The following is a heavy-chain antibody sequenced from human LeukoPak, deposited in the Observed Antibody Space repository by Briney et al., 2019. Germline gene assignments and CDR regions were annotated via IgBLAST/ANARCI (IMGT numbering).Heavy chain of an antibody. D-gene: IGHD3-22*01. CDR3: ARDGETYYYDSSGSPI. Sequence: ASVKVSCKASGYTFTGYYMHWVRQAPGQGLEWMGWINPNSGGTNYAQKFQGRVTMTRDTSISTAYMELSSLRSEDTAVYYCARDGETYYYDSSGSPIWGQGTMVTVSS. CDR1: GYTFTGYY. V-gene: IGHV1-2*02. J-gene: IGHJ3*02. CDR2: INPNSGGT.